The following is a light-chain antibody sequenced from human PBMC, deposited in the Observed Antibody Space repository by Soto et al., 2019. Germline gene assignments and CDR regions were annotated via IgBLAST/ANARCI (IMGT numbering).Light chain of an antibody. V-gene: IGKV3-20*01. Sequence: EVVLTQSPDTLSVSPGERVTLSCRASRTVSNRLAWYQHKPGQAPRLLIYGASSRATGIPDRFSGSGSGTDFTLTISRLEPEDFAVYYCQQYGSSPLTFGGGTKVDIK. CDR2: GAS. CDR1: RTVSNR. CDR3: QQYGSSPLT. J-gene: IGKJ4*01.